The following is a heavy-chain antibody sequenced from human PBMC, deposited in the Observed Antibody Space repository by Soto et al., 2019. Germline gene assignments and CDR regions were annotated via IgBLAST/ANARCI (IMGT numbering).Heavy chain of an antibody. V-gene: IGHV3-30-3*01. D-gene: IGHD4-17*01. Sequence: QVHLVESGGGVVQPGRSLRLSCAASGLTFSNYAMHWVRQAPGKGLEWVAFISYDGTNRCYPDSVKGRFTISRDNSKNTVNLQMDRLKTEDTAVYYCARESSSTVTTGGGGSAKDYLGQGTLVTVSS. J-gene: IGHJ4*02. CDR2: ISYDGTNR. CDR1: GLTFSNYA. CDR3: ARESSSTVTTGGGGSAKDY.